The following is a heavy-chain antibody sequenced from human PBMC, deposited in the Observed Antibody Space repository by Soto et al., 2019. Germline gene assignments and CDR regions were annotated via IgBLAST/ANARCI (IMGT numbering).Heavy chain of an antibody. Sequence: QVQLIQSEAEVKKPGSSVRVSCTASGGIFGSHGFSWVRQAPGQRLEWVGGFIPIFRTLTYTEKFQARVTIAADESTNTVYMDLSSLTSEDTAVYYSVRDRRIYFSDPHDEFVSSDYEVWGQGTMGSVSS. J-gene: IGHJ3*01. CDR1: GGIFGSHG. D-gene: IGHD3-16*01. CDR2: FIPIFRTL. CDR3: VRDRRIYFSDPHDEFVSSDYEV. V-gene: IGHV1-69*01.